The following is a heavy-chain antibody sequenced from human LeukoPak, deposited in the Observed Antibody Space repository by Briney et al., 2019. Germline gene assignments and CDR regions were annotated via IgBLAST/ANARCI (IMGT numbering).Heavy chain of an antibody. J-gene: IGHJ4*02. CDR3: ARGIPTFSLFGMVIY. CDR2: INPNNGDT. D-gene: IGHD3-3*01. CDR1: GHNLRGSD. V-gene: IGHV1-2*02. Sequence: GASVKVSCKASGHNLRGSDINWERKATGQGIDWMGWINPNNGDTNCAQKFQGRVTMTRDTSVSTAFMELSTLKSDDAAVYYCARGIPTFSLFGMVIYWGQGTLLTVSS.